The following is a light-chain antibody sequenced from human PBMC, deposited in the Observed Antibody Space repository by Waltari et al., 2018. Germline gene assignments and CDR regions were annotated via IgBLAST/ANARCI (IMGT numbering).Light chain of an antibody. CDR2: DAS. V-gene: IGKV3-11*01. CDR1: QSVGNY. J-gene: IGKJ4*01. Sequence: EIVLTQSPATLSLSPGERATLSCMASQSVGNYLAWYQQKPGQAPRLLIYDASNRATGIPARFSGSESGTDFTLTIISLEPEDFAVYYCQQRSNWSPALTFGGGTKVEIK. CDR3: QQRSNWSPALT.